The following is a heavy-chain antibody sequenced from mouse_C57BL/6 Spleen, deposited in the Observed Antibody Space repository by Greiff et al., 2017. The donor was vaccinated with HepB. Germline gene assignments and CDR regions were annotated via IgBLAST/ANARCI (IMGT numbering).Heavy chain of an antibody. D-gene: IGHD1-1*01. CDR3: ARGAPILGYFDY. Sequence: QVQLQQPGAELVMPGASVKLSCKASGYTFTSYWMHWVKQRPGQGLEWIGEIDPSDSYTNYNQKFKGKSTLTVDKSSSTAYMQLSSLTSEDSAVYYCARGAPILGYFDYWGQGTTLTVSS. CDR1: GYTFTSYW. CDR2: IDPSDSYT. J-gene: IGHJ2*01. V-gene: IGHV1-69*01.